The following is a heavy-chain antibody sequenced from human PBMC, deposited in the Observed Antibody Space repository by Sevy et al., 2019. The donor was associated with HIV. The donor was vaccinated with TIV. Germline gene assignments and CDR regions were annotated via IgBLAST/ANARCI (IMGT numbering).Heavy chain of an antibody. CDR1: GGSISSYY. Sequence: SETLSLTCTVSGGSISSYYWSWIRQPAGKGLEWIGRIYTSGSTNYNPSLKSRVTMSVDTSKNQFSLKLSSVTAADTAVYYCAGDHSSSGVVVPAAMLFDPWGQGTLVTVSS. CDR2: IYTSGST. V-gene: IGHV4-4*07. D-gene: IGHD2-2*01. CDR3: AGDHSSSGVVVPAAMLFDP. J-gene: IGHJ5*02.